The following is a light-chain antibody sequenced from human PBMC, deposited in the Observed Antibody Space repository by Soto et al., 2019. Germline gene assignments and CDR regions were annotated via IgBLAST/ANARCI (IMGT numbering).Light chain of an antibody. V-gene: IGLV2-23*01. Sequence: QSVLTQPASVSGSPGQSITISCTGTSSDVGSYNLVSWYQQHTGKAPKLMISEGNKRPSGVSNRFSGSKSGNTASLTISGLQDEDEADYYCCSYGGSHTYVFGTGTKVTVL. CDR3: CSYGGSHTYV. CDR2: EGN. CDR1: SSDVGSYNL. J-gene: IGLJ1*01.